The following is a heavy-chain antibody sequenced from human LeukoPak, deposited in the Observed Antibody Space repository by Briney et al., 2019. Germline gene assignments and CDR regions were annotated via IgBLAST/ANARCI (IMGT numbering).Heavy chain of an antibody. V-gene: IGHV4-34*01. CDR1: GGSFSGYY. D-gene: IGHD2-15*01. Sequence: SETLSLTCAVYGGSFSGYYWSWIRQPPGQGLEGIGEINRSGSTGSSTTLKSRVTRSVGTSKTRLSLGLSSVTAADTAVYYCARAGRGGGMYWGQGTLVTVSS. CDR2: INRSGST. J-gene: IGHJ4*02. CDR3: ARAGRGGGMY.